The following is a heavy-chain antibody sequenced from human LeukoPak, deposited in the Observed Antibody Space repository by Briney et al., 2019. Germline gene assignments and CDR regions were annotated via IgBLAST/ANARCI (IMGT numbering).Heavy chain of an antibody. J-gene: IGHJ4*02. CDR2: ISSSSSYI. CDR1: GFTFSSYS. CDR3: ARSQHYYDSSGYYLVY. D-gene: IGHD3-22*01. V-gene: IGHV3-21*01. Sequence: GGSLRLSCAASGFTFSSYSMNWVRQAPGKGLEWVSSISSSSSYIYYADSVKGRFTISGDNAKNSLYLQMNSLRAEDTAVYYCARSQHYYDSSGYYLVYWGQGTLVTVSS.